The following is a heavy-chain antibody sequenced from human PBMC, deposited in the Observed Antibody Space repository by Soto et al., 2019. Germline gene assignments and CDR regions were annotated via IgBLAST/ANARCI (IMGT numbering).Heavy chain of an antibody. D-gene: IGHD3-3*01. CDR2: IYYSGST. V-gene: IGHV4-31*03. CDR3: ARDRRDDFWSGYFGP. CDR1: GGSISSGGYY. J-gene: IGHJ5*02. Sequence: QVQLQESGPGLVKPSQTLSLTCTVSGGSISSGGYYWSWIRQHPGKGLEWIGYIYYSGSTYYNPSLKSRVTISVDTSKNQFSLKLSSVTAADTAVYYCARDRRDDFWSGYFGPWGQGTLVTVSS.